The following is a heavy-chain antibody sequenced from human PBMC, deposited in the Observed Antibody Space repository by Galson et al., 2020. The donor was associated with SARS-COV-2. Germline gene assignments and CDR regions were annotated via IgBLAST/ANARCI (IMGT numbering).Heavy chain of an antibody. CDR3: SRLDGSNSGSFLH. V-gene: IGHV5-51*01. J-gene: IGHJ1*01. CDR2: IYPGDSDT. D-gene: IGHD1-26*01. Sequence: HGESLKISCKVSGYDFSTQWIAWVRQMPGKGLEWMGIIYPGDSDTRYSPSFQGQVTISADKSINTAYLQWDSLKASATAIYYCSRLDGSNSGSFLHWGQGTLVTVSS. CDR1: GYDFSTQW.